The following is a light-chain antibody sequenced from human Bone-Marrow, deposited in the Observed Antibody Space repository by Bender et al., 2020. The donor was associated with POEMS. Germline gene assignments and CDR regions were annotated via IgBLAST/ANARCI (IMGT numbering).Light chain of an antibody. CDR1: SSNIGTNP. V-gene: IGLV1-44*01. CDR2: INN. Sequence: QSVLTQPPSASGTPGQRVTISCSGSSSNIGTNPVNWYQQLPGTAPKLLIYINNQRPSGIPERFSGSSSGTTVTLTISGVQAEDEADYYCQSADGSATYVVFGGGTRLTVL. J-gene: IGLJ2*01. CDR3: QSADGSATYVV.